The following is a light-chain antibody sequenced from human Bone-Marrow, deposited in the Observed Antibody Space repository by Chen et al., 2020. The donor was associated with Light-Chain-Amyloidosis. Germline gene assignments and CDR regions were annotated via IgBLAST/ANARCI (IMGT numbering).Light chain of an antibody. V-gene: IGKV4-1*01. J-gene: IGKJ2*01. CDR3: QQYYSTPT. CDR1: QTIFYNYNGKNY. Sequence: DIVMTQSPDSLAGSLGERATINCKSRQTIFYNYNGKNYLAWYQQKPGQPPKLLIYWAFTRKSGFPDRCSGSGSGTNFTLTINSLQAEDVAVYFCQQYYSTPTFGQGTKLEI. CDR2: WAF.